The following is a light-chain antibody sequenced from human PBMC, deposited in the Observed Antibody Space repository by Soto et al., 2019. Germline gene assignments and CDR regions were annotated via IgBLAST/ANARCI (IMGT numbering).Light chain of an antibody. V-gene: IGKV1-5*03. CDR2: KAS. J-gene: IGKJ1*01. CDR3: QLYNNYSWR. CDR1: QSIDNW. Sequence: DIQMTQSPSTLSASVGDRVTITCRASQSIDNWVAWYQQRPGKAPRLLIYKASTLDSGVPSRFSGSGSGTEFTLTISSLQPDDFASYYCQLYNNYSWRFGQGTKVEI.